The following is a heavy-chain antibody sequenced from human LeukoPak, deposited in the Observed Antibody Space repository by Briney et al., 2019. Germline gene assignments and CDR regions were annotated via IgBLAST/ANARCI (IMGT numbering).Heavy chain of an antibody. V-gene: IGHV5-51*01. CDR2: IYPGDSDT. J-gene: IGHJ4*02. CDR3: ARRQSYCSGGSCSPFDY. CDR1: GYSFTSYW. D-gene: IGHD2-15*01. Sequence: GESLKISCEGSGYSFTSYWIAWVRQMPGKGLECMGIIYPGDSDTTYSPSFQGQVTISADKSISTAYLQWSSLKASDTAMYYCARRQSYCSGGSCSPFDYWGQGTLVTVSS.